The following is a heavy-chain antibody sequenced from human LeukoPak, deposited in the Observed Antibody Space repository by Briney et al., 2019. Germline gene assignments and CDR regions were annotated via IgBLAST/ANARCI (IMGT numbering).Heavy chain of an antibody. J-gene: IGHJ4*02. CDR1: GFTFSSYA. CDR3: ARGLLEWLRLETYSFDY. CDR2: ISGSGGST. Sequence: PGGSLRLSCAASGFTFSSYAMSWVRQAPGKGLEWVSAISGSGGSTYYADSVKGRFTISRDNAKNSLYLQMDSLRVDDTAIYYCARGLLEWLRLETYSFDYWGQGTLVTVSS. V-gene: IGHV3-23*01. D-gene: IGHD5-12*01.